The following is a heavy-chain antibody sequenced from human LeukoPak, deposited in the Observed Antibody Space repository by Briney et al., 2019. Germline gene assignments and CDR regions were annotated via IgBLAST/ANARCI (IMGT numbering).Heavy chain of an antibody. Sequence: PSGTLSLNCAVSGGSISSISWWTWVRQPPGKRLEWIGEIYHSGSTYYNPSLKSRVTISVDTSTNQFSLQLSTVTAADTAMYYCARRSGQLVLLAADEAFDIWGQGTMVTVSS. CDR3: ARRSGQLVLLAADEAFDI. V-gene: IGHV4-4*02. D-gene: IGHD6-13*01. J-gene: IGHJ3*02. CDR1: GGSISSISW. CDR2: IYHSGST.